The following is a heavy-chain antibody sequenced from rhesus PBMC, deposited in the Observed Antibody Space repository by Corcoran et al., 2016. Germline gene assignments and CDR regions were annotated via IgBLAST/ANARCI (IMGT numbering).Heavy chain of an antibody. CDR3: AKDWILNV. CDR1: GFTFSNSG. V-gene: IGHV3S5*01. D-gene: IGHD3-3*01. J-gene: IGHJ5-2*02. CDR2: ISSGGDNT. Sequence: EVHLVESGGGLVQPGGSLRLSCAASGFTFSNSGMSWVPQAPGKGLEWVSHISSGGDNTYYADSVKDRFTISRDNSKNTLSLQLDSLRAEDTAVYYCAKDWILNVWGRGVLVTVSS.